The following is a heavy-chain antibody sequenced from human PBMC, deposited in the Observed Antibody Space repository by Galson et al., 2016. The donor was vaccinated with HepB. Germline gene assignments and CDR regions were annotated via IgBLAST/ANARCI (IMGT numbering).Heavy chain of an antibody. Sequence: SLRLSCAASGYTSSDHYMDWVRQXTGKGLEWVGRTRNRRNSFITEYAASVRGRFTISRDDSKNSVYLQMNSLKTEDTAVYYCVRWVSGAADYWGQGALVTVSS. V-gene: IGHV3-72*01. CDR1: GYTSSDHY. CDR3: VRWVSGAADY. CDR2: TRNRRNSFIT. D-gene: IGHD5/OR15-5a*01. J-gene: IGHJ4*02.